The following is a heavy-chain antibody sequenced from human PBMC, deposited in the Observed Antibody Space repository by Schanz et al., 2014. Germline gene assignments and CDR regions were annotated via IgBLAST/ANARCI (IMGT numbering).Heavy chain of an antibody. V-gene: IGHV1-69*02. CDR3: ARGRGFYDY. Sequence: QILLVQPGPEVKKPGASVKVSCKASGYTFSSYGITWVRQAPGQGLEWMGKIIPVLNIATYAQRFQGRVSITADTSTNTAYMELSSLTSEDTAVHYCARGRGFYDYWGQGTLVTVSS. J-gene: IGHJ4*02. D-gene: IGHD3-10*01. CDR1: GYTFSSYG. CDR2: IIPVLNIA.